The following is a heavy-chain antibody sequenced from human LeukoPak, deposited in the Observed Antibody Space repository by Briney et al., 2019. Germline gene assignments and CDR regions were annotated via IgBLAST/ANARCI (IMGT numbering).Heavy chain of an antibody. D-gene: IGHD6-19*01. CDR3: ARLTPGAVAGKGTDY. Sequence: PSETLSLTCTVSGGSISSSSYYWGWIRQPPGKGLEWIGSIYYSGSTYYNPSLKSRVTISVDTSKNQFSLKLSSVTAADTAVYYRARLTPGAVAGKGTDYWGQGTLVTVSS. V-gene: IGHV4-39*01. J-gene: IGHJ4*02. CDR1: GGSISSSSYY. CDR2: IYYSGST.